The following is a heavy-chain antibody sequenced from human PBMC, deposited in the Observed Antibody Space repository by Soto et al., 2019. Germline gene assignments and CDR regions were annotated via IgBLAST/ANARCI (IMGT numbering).Heavy chain of an antibody. CDR3: ARDAYYDMGV. Sequence: EVQLVESGGGLVQPGGSLRLSCAASGFTFSTYWMHWVRQAPGKGLVRVSRINSDGSTTNYADSVKGRFTISRDNAKNTLYLQMNSLRAEDTAVYYCARDAYYDMGVWGQGTTVTVSS. V-gene: IGHV3-74*01. CDR2: INSDGSTT. J-gene: IGHJ6*02. CDR1: GFTFSTYW.